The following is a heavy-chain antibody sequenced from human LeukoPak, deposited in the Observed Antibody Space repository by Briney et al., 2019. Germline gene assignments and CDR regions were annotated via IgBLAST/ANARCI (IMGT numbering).Heavy chain of an antibody. V-gene: IGHV4-59*01. CDR3: ARDVGGGPFFDY. CDR1: GGSISGFY. Sequence: SETLSLTCTVSGGSISGFYWGWIRQPPGKGLEWIVYIYYSGSTDYNPSLESRVTISVDTSKNQFSLKLSSVTAADTAVYYCARDVGGGPFFDYWGQGTLVTVSS. D-gene: IGHD2-15*01. CDR2: IYYSGST. J-gene: IGHJ4*02.